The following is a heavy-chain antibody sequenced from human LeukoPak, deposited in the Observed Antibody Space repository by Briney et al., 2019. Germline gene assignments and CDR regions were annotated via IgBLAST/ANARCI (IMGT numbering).Heavy chain of an antibody. CDR3: AREVSDTLMEPWFLDL. V-gene: IGHV3-48*01. J-gene: IGHJ2*01. Sequence: GGSLRLSCAASGFTFSSYSMIWVRQAPGKGLEWVSYISSSSSTIYYADSVKGRFTISRDNAKNSLYLQMNSLRAGDTAVYYCAREVSDTLMEPWFLDLWGRGTLVTVSS. CDR2: ISSSSSTI. D-gene: IGHD3-9*01. CDR1: GFTFSSYS.